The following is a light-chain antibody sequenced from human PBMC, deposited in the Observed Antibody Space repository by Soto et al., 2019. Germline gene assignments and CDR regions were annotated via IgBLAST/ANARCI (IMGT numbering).Light chain of an antibody. CDR3: QQTNTFLPLT. Sequence: DIQMTQSPSSVSASVGDRVTITWRASQGISNWLAWYQQQPGKAPKLLISSAYTLQSGVPSRFSGGRSGTHFTLIISSLQPEDFATYYCQQTNTFLPLTFGGGTMVEIK. CDR2: SAY. CDR1: QGISNW. V-gene: IGKV1-12*01. J-gene: IGKJ4*01.